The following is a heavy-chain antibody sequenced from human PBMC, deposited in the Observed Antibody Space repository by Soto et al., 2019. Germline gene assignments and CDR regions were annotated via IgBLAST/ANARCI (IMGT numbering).Heavy chain of an antibody. D-gene: IGHD5-12*01. V-gene: IGHV4-4*02. J-gene: IGHJ4*02. Sequence: PSDTLSLTCAVSGASIGTHNWWSWVRQPPGKGLEWIGEVYHSGTTNCNPSLKSRVTISIDKSKNQFSLTLTSMTAADTALYYCAVPGRGDFDYWSQGTLVTVSS. CDR1: GASIGTHNW. CDR3: AVPGRGDFDY. CDR2: VYHSGTT.